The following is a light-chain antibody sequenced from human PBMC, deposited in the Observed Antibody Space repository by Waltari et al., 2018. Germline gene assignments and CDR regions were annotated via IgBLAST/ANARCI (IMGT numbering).Light chain of an antibody. CDR2: GAS. Sequence: EIVLTQPPGTLSLSPGERATLSCRASQSVGRTLAWYQQRPGQAPRLLMYGASSRAANIPDRFAGSGSGTDFSLTINRLEPEDFAVYYCQHYLRLPVSFGQGTKVEIK. J-gene: IGKJ1*01. CDR3: QHYLRLPVS. V-gene: IGKV3-20*01. CDR1: QSVGRT.